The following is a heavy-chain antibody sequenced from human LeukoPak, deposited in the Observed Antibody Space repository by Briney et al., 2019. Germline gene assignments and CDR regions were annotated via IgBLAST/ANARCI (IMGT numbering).Heavy chain of an antibody. V-gene: IGHV3-23*01. Sequence: QAGGSLRLSCAASGFTFSSYVMSWVRQAPGKGLEWVSAISGNGVSTYYADSVKGRFTISRDNSKNTLYLQMNSLRAEDTAVYYCAKVYVEMATISYYFDYWGQGTLVTASS. D-gene: IGHD5-24*01. CDR2: ISGNGVST. CDR3: AKVYVEMATISYYFDY. J-gene: IGHJ4*02. CDR1: GFTFSSYV.